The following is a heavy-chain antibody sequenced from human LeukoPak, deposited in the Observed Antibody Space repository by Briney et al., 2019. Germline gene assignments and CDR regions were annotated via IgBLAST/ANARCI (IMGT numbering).Heavy chain of an antibody. V-gene: IGHV3-30*18. D-gene: IGHD2-21*02. CDR1: GFTFSSYG. J-gene: IGHJ4*02. CDR3: AKLAYCGGDCYSRDLEIFDY. Sequence: GGSLRLSCAASGFTFSSYGMRWVRQAPGKGLEWVAVISYDGSNKYYADSVKGRFTISRGNSKNTLYLQMNSLRAEDTAVYYCAKLAYCGGDCYSRDLEIFDYWGQGTLVTVSS. CDR2: ISYDGSNK.